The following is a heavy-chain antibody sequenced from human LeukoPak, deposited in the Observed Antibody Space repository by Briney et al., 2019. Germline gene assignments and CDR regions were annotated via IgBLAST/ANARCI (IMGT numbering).Heavy chain of an antibody. Sequence: SETLSLTCTVSGGSISSYYWSWIRQPPGKGLEWIGYIYYSGSTNYNPSLKSRVTISVDTSKNQFSLKLSSVTAADTAVYYCARAKAWSHAFDIWGQGTMVTVSS. CDR2: IYYSGST. V-gene: IGHV4-59*01. J-gene: IGHJ3*02. CDR3: ARAKAWSHAFDI. CDR1: GGSISSYY. D-gene: IGHD3-3*01.